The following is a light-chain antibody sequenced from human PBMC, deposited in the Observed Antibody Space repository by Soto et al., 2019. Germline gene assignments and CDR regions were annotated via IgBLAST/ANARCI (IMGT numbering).Light chain of an antibody. V-gene: IGLV2-8*01. CDR3: SSYAGSKNLV. J-gene: IGLJ3*02. CDR1: SDDVGGYNY. CDR2: EVS. Sequence: QSALTQPPSASGSPGQSVTISCTGTSDDVGGYNYVSWYQQHPGKAPKLMISEVSERPSGVPDRFSGSKSGNTASLTVSGLQAEDEADYYCSSYAGSKNLVLGGGTKLTVL.